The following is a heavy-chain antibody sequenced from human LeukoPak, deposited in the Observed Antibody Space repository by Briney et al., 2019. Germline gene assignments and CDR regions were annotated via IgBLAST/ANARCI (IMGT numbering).Heavy chain of an antibody. D-gene: IGHD3-3*01. J-gene: IGHJ5*02. Sequence: GASVKVSCKASGYTFTSYGISWVRQAPGQGLEWMDWISIYNGNTDYAQKLRGRVTMTTDTSTSTAYLELRGLRSDDTAVYYCARITYDFWSGYYMPDDPWGQGTLVTVSS. CDR2: ISIYNGNT. V-gene: IGHV1-18*01. CDR1: GYTFTSYG. CDR3: ARITYDFWSGYYMPDDP.